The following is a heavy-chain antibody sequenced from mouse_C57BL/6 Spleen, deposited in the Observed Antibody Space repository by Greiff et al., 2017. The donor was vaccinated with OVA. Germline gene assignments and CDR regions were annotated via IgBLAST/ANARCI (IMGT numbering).Heavy chain of an antibody. V-gene: IGHV1-55*01. J-gene: IGHJ4*01. CDR1: GYTFTSYW. Sequence: VQLQQPGAELVKPGASVQMSCKASGYTFTSYWITWVKQRPGQGLEWIGDIYPGSGSTNYNEKFKSKATLTVDTSSSTAYMQLSSLTSEDSAVYYCARRGDYDDGYAMDYWGQGTSVTVSS. CDR2: IYPGSGST. CDR3: ARRGDYDDGYAMDY. D-gene: IGHD2-4*01.